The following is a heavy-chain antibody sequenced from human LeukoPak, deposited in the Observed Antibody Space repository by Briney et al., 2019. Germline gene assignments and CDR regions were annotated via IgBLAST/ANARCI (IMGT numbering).Heavy chain of an antibody. CDR1: GFTFSSYG. D-gene: IGHD5-18*01. CDR3: ARVRGYSYGYTDY. V-gene: IGHV3-33*01. CDR2: IWYDGSNK. J-gene: IGHJ4*02. Sequence: GGSLRLSCAASGFTFSSYGMHWVRQAPGKGLEWVAVIWYDGSNKYYADSVKGRFTISRDNSKNTLYLQMNSLRAEDTAVYYCARVRGYSYGYTDYWGQGTLVTVSS.